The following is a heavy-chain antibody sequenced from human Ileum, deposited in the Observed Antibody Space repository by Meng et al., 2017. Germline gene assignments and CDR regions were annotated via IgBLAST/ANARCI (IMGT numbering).Heavy chain of an antibody. V-gene: IGHV3-30*02. CDR2: IRNDGSSK. J-gene: IGHJ4*02. D-gene: IGHD3-22*01. CDR3: AKRADYSDTSNYYSLDY. CDR1: GFTFSNYG. Sequence: GGSLRLSCAASGFTFSNYGMHWVRQAPGKGLEWVAAIRNDGSSKYYTDSVKGRFTISRDNSKNTLYLQMNSLRAEDTAVYFCAKRADYSDTSNYYSLDYWGQGTLVTVSS.